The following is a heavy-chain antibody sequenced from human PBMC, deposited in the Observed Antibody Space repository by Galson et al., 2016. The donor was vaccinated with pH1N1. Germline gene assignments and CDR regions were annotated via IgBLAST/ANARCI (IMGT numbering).Heavy chain of an antibody. CDR3: AGVRASGWPNYYGMDV. CDR2: TYYRSTWSN. D-gene: IGHD6-19*01. CDR1: GDSVSSNRVA. J-gene: IGHJ6*02. V-gene: IGHV6-1*01. Sequence: CAISGDSVSSNRVAWHWIRQSPSRGLEWLGTTYYRSTWSNDYAVSVKSRITINPDTSKNQFSLQLDSVTPEDTAVYYCAGVRASGWPNYYGMDVWGQGTTVTVSS.